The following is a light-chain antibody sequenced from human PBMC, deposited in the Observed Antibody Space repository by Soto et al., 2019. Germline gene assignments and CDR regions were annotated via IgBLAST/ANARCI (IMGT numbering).Light chain of an antibody. J-gene: IGKJ4*01. V-gene: IGKV3-15*01. CDR3: QQYNNWPLT. CDR1: QSVSID. CDR2: GAF. Sequence: ETVMPQSPATLSVSPGERATLSCRASQSVSIDLAWYQQQPGQAPRVLIYGAFTRATGIPARFSGSASGTEFTLTISSLQSEDFAFYYCQQYNNWPLTFGGGTKVEIK.